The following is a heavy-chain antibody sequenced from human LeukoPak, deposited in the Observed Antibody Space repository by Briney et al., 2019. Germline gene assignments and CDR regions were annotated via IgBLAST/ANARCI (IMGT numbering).Heavy chain of an antibody. J-gene: IGHJ4*02. Sequence: SETLSLTCTVSYLRPYYWSWIRQPPGKGLEWIGYVYYSGSTNYNPSLKSRVTISVDTSKNQFSLKLSSVTAADTAVYYCARGWGYFDYWGQGTRVTVSS. CDR3: ARGWGYFDY. V-gene: IGHV4-59*01. CDR2: VYYSGST. CDR1: YLRPYY. D-gene: IGHD7-27*01.